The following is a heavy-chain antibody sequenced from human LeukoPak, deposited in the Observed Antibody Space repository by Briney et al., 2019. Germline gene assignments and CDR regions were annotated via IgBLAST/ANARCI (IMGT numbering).Heavy chain of an antibody. CDR2: INSDGSST. Sequence: PGGSLRLSCAASGFTFSSYWMHWVRQAPGEGLVWVSRINSDGSSTSYTDSVKGRFTISRDNAKSTLYLQMNSLRAEDTAVYYCAREVYSSGWYYFDYWGQGTLVTVSS. CDR3: AREVYSSGWYYFDY. CDR1: GFTFSSYW. D-gene: IGHD6-19*01. J-gene: IGHJ4*02. V-gene: IGHV3-74*01.